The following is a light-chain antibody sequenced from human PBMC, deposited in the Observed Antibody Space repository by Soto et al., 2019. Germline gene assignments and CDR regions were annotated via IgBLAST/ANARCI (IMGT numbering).Light chain of an antibody. J-gene: IGKJ2*01. V-gene: IGKV3-20*01. Sequence: EIVLTQSPGTLSLSPGERATLSCRASQSVSSSNLAWYQQKPGQAPRRLIYGASSRATGIPDRFSGSGSGTYFTLTISRLEPEDFAVYYCQQYGSSRPNTVGPGTKLEIK. CDR2: GAS. CDR1: QSVSSSN. CDR3: QQYGSSRPNT.